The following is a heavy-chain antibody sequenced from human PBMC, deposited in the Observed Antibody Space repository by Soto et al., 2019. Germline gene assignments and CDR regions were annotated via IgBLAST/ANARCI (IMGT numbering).Heavy chain of an antibody. D-gene: IGHD2-15*01. Sequence: GGSLRLSCAASGFTFCSYGMHWVRQAPGKGLEWVAVISYDGSNKYYADSVKGRFTISRDNSKNTLYLQMNSLRAEDTAVYYCAKEMDIVVVVASMDVWGKGTTVTVSS. V-gene: IGHV3-30*18. J-gene: IGHJ6*04. CDR2: ISYDGSNK. CDR3: AKEMDIVVVVASMDV. CDR1: GFTFCSYG.